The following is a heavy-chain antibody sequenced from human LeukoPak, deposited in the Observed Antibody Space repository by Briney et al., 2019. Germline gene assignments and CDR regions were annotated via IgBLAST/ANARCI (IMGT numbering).Heavy chain of an antibody. CDR2: TIPIFGTA. Sequence: SVKVSCKASGGTFSSYAISWVRQAPGQGLEWMGGTIPIFGTANYAQKFQGRVTITADKSTSTAYMELSSLRSEDTAVYYCARERHRAYDYVWGSYRSFDYWGQGTLVTVSS. CDR1: GGTFSSYA. CDR3: ARERHRAYDYVWGSYRSFDY. J-gene: IGHJ4*02. V-gene: IGHV1-69*06. D-gene: IGHD3-16*02.